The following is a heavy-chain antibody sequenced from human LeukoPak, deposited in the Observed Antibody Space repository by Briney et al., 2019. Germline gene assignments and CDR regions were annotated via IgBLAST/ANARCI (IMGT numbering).Heavy chain of an antibody. V-gene: IGHV4-34*01. D-gene: IGHD4-17*01. J-gene: IGHJ6*02. Sequence: SETLSLTCAVYGGSLSGYYWSWIRQPPGKGLEWIGEINHSGSTNYNPSLKSRVTISVDTSKNQFSQKLSSVTAADTAVYYCASHSHDYGDYGLDYYYYGMDVWGQGTTVTVSS. CDR2: INHSGST. CDR1: GGSLSGYY. CDR3: ASHSHDYGDYGLDYYYYGMDV.